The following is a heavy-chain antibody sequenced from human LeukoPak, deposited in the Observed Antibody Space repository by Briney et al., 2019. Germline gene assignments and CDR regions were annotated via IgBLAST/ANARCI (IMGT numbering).Heavy chain of an antibody. J-gene: IGHJ4*02. Sequence: GSLLLSCAASGFTFSSYEMNWVRQAPGKGLEWVSYISGSGSTIYYADSVKGRFTISRDNAKNSLYLQMNSLRVEDTAVYYCARVPRLSRWYLDYWGQGTLVTVSS. CDR3: ARVPRLSRWYLDY. CDR2: ISGSGSTI. CDR1: GFTFSSYE. D-gene: IGHD6-13*01. V-gene: IGHV3-48*03.